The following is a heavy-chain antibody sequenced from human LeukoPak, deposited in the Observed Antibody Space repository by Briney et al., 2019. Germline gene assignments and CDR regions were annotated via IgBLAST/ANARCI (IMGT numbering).Heavy chain of an antibody. D-gene: IGHD6-19*01. CDR2: INPNRGVT. J-gene: IGHJ4*02. CDR1: GYSFTNYG. Sequence: GASVKVSCKASGYSFTNYGISWVRQAPGQGLEWMGWINPNRGVTKSAQKFQGRVTMTSDTAISTAYMELSSLRSEDTAVYYCARDRIAVAGTLGYWGQGTLVTVSS. CDR3: ARDRIAVAGTLGY. V-gene: IGHV1-2*02.